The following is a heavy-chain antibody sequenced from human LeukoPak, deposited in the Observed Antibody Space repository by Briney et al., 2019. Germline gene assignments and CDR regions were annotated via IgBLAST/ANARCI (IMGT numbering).Heavy chain of an antibody. D-gene: IGHD6-6*01. V-gene: IGHV3-23*01. CDR1: GFTFRSYA. J-gene: IGHJ6*03. CDR2: ISGSGDST. Sequence: GGSLRLSCAASGFTFRSYAMSWVRQAPGKGLEWVSVISGSGDSTYYADSVKGRFTISRDNSKNTLYLQMNSLRAEDTAVYYCAKVYGSSSGADYYYYMDVWGKGTTVTVSS. CDR3: AKVYGSSSGADYYYYMDV.